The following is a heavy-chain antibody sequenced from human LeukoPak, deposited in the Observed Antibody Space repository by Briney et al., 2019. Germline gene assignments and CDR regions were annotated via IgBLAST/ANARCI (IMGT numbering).Heavy chain of an antibody. CDR2: IRYDGSNK. D-gene: IGHD3-22*01. J-gene: IGHJ4*02. CDR3: AKDPTLNYYYDSSGPWVH. CDR1: GFTFSSYG. Sequence: PGGSLRLSCAASGFTFSSYGMHWVRQAPGKGLEWVAFIRYDGSNKYYADSVKGRFTISRDNSKNTLYLQMNSLRAEDTAVYYCAKDPTLNYYYDSSGPWVHWGQGTLVTVSS. V-gene: IGHV3-30*02.